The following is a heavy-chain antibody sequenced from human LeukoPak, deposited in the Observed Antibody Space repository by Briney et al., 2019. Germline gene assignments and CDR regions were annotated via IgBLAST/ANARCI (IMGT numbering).Heavy chain of an antibody. J-gene: IGHJ4*02. CDR1: GGTFSSYT. Sequence: SVKVSCKASGGTFSSYTISWVRQAPGQGLEWMGRIIPILGIANYAQKFQGRVTITADKSTSTAYMELSILRSEDTAVYYCARGGPPQYSSGWTGFDYWGQGTLVTVSS. CDR3: ARGGPPQYSSGWTGFDY. D-gene: IGHD6-19*01. CDR2: IIPILGIA. V-gene: IGHV1-69*02.